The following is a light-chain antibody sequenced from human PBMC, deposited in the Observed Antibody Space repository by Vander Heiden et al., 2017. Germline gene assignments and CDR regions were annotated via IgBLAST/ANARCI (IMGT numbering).Light chain of an antibody. Sequence: QAALTQPASVSGSPGQSITVSCTGSSGNVGTYDLVSWYQQPPGNAPILMFYDVTKRPSGVSSRFSASKAGTTASPTISGLPAEDDAYYYCSSYASSGTSVFGGGTKLTVL. CDR1: SGNVGTYDL. J-gene: IGLJ3*02. CDR2: DVT. V-gene: IGLV2-23*02. CDR3: SSYASSGTSV.